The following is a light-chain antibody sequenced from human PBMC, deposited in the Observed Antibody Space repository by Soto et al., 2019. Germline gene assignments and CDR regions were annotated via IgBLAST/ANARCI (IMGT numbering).Light chain of an antibody. J-gene: IGLJ7*01. Sequence: QSALTQPPSASGSPGQSVTISCTGTSSDVGGYNYVTWYQQHPGKAPKLMIYEVSLRPSGVPDRFSGSKSGNTASLTVSGLQAEDEADYYCCSYAGSDDLVFGGGTQLTVL. CDR3: CSYAGSDDLV. V-gene: IGLV2-8*01. CDR1: SSDVGGYNY. CDR2: EVS.